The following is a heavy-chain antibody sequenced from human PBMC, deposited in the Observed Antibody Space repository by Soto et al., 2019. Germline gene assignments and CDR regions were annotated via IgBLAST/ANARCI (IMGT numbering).Heavy chain of an antibody. J-gene: IGHJ3*02. CDR3: ARGPYYDFWSGYYLVPREEKKPKKGAFDI. Sequence: ASVKISGKASGYTFTSYAMHWVRQAHGQRLEWMGWINAGDGNTKYSQKFQGRVTITRDTSASTAYMELSSLRSEDTAVYYCARGPYYDFWSGYYLVPREEKKPKKGAFDIWGQGTMVTVSS. D-gene: IGHD3-3*01. V-gene: IGHV1-3*01. CDR1: GYTFTSYA. CDR2: INAGDGNT.